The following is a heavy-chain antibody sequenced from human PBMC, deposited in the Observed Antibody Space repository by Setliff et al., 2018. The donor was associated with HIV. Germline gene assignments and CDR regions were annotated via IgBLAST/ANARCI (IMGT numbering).Heavy chain of an antibody. V-gene: IGHV4-38-2*01. D-gene: IGHD3-16*01. CDR3: ARGDPFTDFDS. J-gene: IGHJ4*02. CDR2: IYHSGST. Sequence: TSETLSLTCAVSGYAINNNFFWGWVRQPPGKGLEWIGSIYHSGSTNYNPSLKSRVTVSADTSKNQFSLKLTSVTAADTAVYYCARGDPFTDFDSWGQGTLVTVSS. CDR1: GYAINNNFF.